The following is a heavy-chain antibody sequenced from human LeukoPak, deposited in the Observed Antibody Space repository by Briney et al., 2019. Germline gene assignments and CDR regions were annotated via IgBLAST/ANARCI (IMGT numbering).Heavy chain of an antibody. CDR3: ARGSSLLDY. Sequence: SETLSLTCAVYGGSFSGYYWSWIRQPPGKGLEWIGEINHSGSTNYNPSLKSRVTISVDTSKNQFSLQLNSVTPEDTAVYYCARGSSLLDYWGQGTLVTVSS. CDR1: GGSFSGYY. V-gene: IGHV4-34*01. J-gene: IGHJ4*02. CDR2: INHSGST.